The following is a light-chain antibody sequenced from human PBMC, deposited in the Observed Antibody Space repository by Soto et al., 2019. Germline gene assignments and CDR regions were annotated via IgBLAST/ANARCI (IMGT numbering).Light chain of an antibody. Sequence: DIVMTQSPATLSASPGQSATLSCRASQSVSNNFAWYQQRPGQTPRLLIYGASSRATGIPARFSGSGSGTEFTITITSLREEDVAVRYGLQEDTWPPFGHGTQXDIK. CDR1: QSVSNN. CDR2: GAS. CDR3: LQEDTWPP. V-gene: IGKV3-15*01. J-gene: IGKJ1*01.